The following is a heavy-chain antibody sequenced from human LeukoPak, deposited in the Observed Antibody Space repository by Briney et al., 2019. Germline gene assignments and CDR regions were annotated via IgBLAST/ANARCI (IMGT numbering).Heavy chain of an antibody. CDR2: INWNGGST. J-gene: IGHJ4*02. CDR3: ARVTAITMVRGVIITSYYFDY. Sequence: GGSLRLSCAASGFTFDDYGMSWVRQAPGKGLEWVSGINWNGGSTGYADSVKGRFTISRDNAKNSLYLQMNSLRAEDTALYYCARVTAITMVRGVIITSYYFDYWGQGTLVTVSS. D-gene: IGHD3-10*01. V-gene: IGHV3-20*04. CDR1: GFTFDDYG.